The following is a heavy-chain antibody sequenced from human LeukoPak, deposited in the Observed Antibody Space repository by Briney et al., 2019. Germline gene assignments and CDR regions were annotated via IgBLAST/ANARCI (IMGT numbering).Heavy chain of an antibody. D-gene: IGHD3-9*01. V-gene: IGHV3-66*01. J-gene: IGHJ4*02. Sequence: PGGSLRLSCAASGFTVSSNYMSWVRQAPGKGLEWVSVIYSGGSTYYADSVKGRFTISRDNSKNTLYLQMNSLRAEDTAVYYCARADILTGYYDFDYWGQGTLVTVSS. CDR3: ARADILTGYYDFDY. CDR1: GFTVSSNY. CDR2: IYSGGST.